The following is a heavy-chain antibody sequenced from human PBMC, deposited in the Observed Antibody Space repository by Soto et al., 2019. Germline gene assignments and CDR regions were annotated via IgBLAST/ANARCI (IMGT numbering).Heavy chain of an antibody. CDR1: GGSFSGYY. V-gene: IGHV4-34*01. CDR2: INHSGST. CDR3: AREHGYYDFWSGYHIYGMDV. D-gene: IGHD3-3*01. Sequence: PSETLSLTCAVYGGSFSGYYWSWIRQPPGKGLEWIGEINHSGSTNYNPSLKSRVTISVDTSKNQFSLKLSSVTAADTAVYYCAREHGYYDFWSGYHIYGMDVWGQGSTVTVYS. J-gene: IGHJ6*02.